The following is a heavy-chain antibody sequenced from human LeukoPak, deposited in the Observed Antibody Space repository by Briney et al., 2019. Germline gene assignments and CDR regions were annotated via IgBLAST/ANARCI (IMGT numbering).Heavy chain of an antibody. CDR2: INAGNGNT. V-gene: IGHV1-3*01. D-gene: IGHD6-13*01. Sequence: ASVTVSCTASGYTFTSYAMHWVRQGPGQRLEWMGWINAGNGNTKYSQKFQGRVTITRDTSASTAYMELSSLRSEDTAVYYCARGGVLMEASSSSPQTPWGQGTLVTVSS. CDR3: ARGGVLMEASSSSPQTP. CDR1: GYTFTSYA. J-gene: IGHJ4*02.